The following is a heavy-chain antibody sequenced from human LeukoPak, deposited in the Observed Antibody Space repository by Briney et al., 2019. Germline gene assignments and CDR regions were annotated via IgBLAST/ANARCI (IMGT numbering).Heavy chain of an antibody. V-gene: IGHV3-23*01. CDR3: AKADCSSTSCYVVDY. D-gene: IGHD2-2*01. Sequence: GSLRLSCAASGFTFSSYAMSWVRQAPGKGLEWVSAISGSGGGTYYADSVKGRFTISRDNSKNTLYLQMNSLRAEDTAVYYCAKADCSSTSCYVVDYWGQGTLVTVSS. J-gene: IGHJ4*02. CDR1: GFTFSSYA. CDR2: ISGSGGGT.